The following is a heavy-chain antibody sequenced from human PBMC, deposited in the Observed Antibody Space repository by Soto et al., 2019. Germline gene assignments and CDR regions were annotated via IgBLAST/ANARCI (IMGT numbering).Heavy chain of an antibody. CDR2: ISYDGSNK. D-gene: IGHD5-18*01. CDR1: GFTFSSYG. J-gene: IGHJ5*02. CDR3: AQATDTVASTPPCPTHGYPWFDP. Sequence: PGGSLRLSCAASGFTFSSYGMHWVRQAPGKGLEWVAVISYDGSNKYYADSVKGRFTISRDNSKNTLYLQVSSLRAEDTAVYYCAQATDTVASTPPCPTHGYPWFDPWGQGTLVTVSS. V-gene: IGHV3-30*18.